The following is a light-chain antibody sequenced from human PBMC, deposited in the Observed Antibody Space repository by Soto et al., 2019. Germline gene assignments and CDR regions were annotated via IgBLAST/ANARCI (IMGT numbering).Light chain of an antibody. CDR3: AAWDDSLNAVV. CDR2: SNN. V-gene: IGLV1-44*01. Sequence: QSVLTQPPSASGTPGQRVTISCSGSSSNIGSNTVNWYQQLPGTAPKLLIYSNNQRPSGVPDRFSGSKSDTSASLAISGLQSEDEADYYCAAWDDSLNAVVFGGGTKLTVL. J-gene: IGLJ2*01. CDR1: SSNIGSNT.